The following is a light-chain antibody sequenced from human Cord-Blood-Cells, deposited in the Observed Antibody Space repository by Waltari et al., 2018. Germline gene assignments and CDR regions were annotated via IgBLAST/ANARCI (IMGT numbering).Light chain of an antibody. CDR2: DAS. V-gene: IGKV3-11*01. CDR3: QQRSNWPT. Sequence: EIVLTHSPATLSSSPGARATLPCRASQRVSSYLAWYQQKPGQAPRLLIYDASNRATGIPARFSGSGSGTDFTLTISSLEPEDFAVYYCQQRSNWPTFGQGTKLEIK. J-gene: IGKJ2*01. CDR1: QRVSSY.